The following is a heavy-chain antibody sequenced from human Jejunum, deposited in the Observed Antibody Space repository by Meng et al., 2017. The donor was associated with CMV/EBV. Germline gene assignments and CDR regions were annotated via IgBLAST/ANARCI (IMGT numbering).Heavy chain of an antibody. D-gene: IGHD4-11*01. Sequence: ASGFRISSYGMRWVRQAPGKGMECLAFIRYDGTYKFYTGSVRGRFIISRDNSKHTVYLQMRSLGLEDRAVYYCAKDLDYMGGMDVWGQGTTVTVSS. CDR1: GFRISSYG. J-gene: IGHJ6*02. CDR3: AKDLDYMGGMDV. V-gene: IGHV3-30*02. CDR2: IRYDGTYK.